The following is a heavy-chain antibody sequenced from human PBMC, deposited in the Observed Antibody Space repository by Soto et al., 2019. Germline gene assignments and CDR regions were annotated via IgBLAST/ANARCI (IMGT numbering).Heavy chain of an antibody. D-gene: IGHD2-15*01. Sequence: GGSLRLSCAASGFTFSSYGMHWVRQAPGKGLEWVAVISYDGSNKYYADSVKGRFTISRDNSKNTLYLQMNSLRAEDTAVYYCAKDYNSNRYCSGGSCYTLDYWSLGTLVTVSS. J-gene: IGHJ4*02. CDR2: ISYDGSNK. CDR1: GFTFSSYG. CDR3: AKDYNSNRYCSGGSCYTLDY. V-gene: IGHV3-30*18.